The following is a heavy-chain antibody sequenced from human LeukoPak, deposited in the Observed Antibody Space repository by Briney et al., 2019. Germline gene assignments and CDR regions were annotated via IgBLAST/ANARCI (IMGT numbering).Heavy chain of an antibody. CDR1: GGTFSSYA. J-gene: IGHJ6*02. CDR3: ASSAQQISIAAHFDYYYYGMDV. V-gene: IGHV1-69*04. D-gene: IGHD6-6*01. CDR2: IIPILGIA. Sequence: SVKVFCKASGGTFSSYAISWVRQAPGQGLEWMGRIIPILGIANYAQKFQGRVTITADKSTSTAYMELSSLRSEDTAVYYCASSAQQISIAAHFDYYYYGMDVWGQGTTVTVSS.